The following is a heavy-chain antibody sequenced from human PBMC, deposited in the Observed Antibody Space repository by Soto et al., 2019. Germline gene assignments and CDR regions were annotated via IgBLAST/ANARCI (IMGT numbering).Heavy chain of an antibody. Sequence: PSENLSLTCTVSGGSINSYYWSWIRQPPGKGLEWIGYSYYSGSTNYNPSLKSRVTMSVDTSKNQFSLKLSSVTAADTAVYYCARWGVDRAMVTEWFDPWGQGTLVTVSS. CDR1: GGSINSYY. CDR2: SYYSGST. J-gene: IGHJ5*02. V-gene: IGHV4-59*08. D-gene: IGHD5-18*01. CDR3: ARWGVDRAMVTEWFDP.